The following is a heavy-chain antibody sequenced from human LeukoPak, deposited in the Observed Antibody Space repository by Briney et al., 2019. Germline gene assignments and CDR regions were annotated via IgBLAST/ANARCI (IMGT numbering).Heavy chain of an antibody. CDR1: GGTFSSYA. D-gene: IGHD3-10*01. J-gene: IGHJ3*02. CDR2: IIPIFGTA. CDR3: ARQKERGGSRFGAFDI. Sequence: SVKVSRKASGGTFSSYAISWVRQAPGQGLEWMGGIIPIFGTANYAQKFQGRVTITADESTSTAYMELSSLRSEDTAVYYCARQKERGGSRFGAFDIWGQGTMVTVSS. V-gene: IGHV1-69*13.